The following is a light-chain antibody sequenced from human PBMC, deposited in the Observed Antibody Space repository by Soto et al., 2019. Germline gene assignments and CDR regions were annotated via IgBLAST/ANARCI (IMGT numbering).Light chain of an antibody. CDR2: KAS. V-gene: IGKV1-5*03. CDR1: QSISSW. Sequence: DIQMTQSPYTLSASVGERVTITCRASQSISSWVAWYQQKPGKAPKLLMDKASSLDSGGPSKFSGSGSGTEFTLTIRSLHPDDLATYYRHQHNSATWTFGQGTTVQS. J-gene: IGKJ1*01. CDR3: HQHNSATWT.